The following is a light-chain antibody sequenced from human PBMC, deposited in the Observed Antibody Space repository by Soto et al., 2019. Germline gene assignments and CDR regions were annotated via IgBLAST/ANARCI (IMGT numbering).Light chain of an antibody. Sequence: EIVLTQSPGSLSLSPGEGSTLSCRASETIKKNYLAWYQQQPGQAPRLLIYAASRRATGIPDRFSGGGSGTDFTLTISRLEPEDFAVYYCQQYGTPPQTFGQGTKVDIK. CDR2: AAS. CDR1: ETIKKNY. V-gene: IGKV3-20*01. CDR3: QQYGTPPQT. J-gene: IGKJ1*01.